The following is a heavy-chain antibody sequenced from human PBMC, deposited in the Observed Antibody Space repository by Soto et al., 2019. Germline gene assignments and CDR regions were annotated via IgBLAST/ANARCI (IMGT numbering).Heavy chain of an antibody. V-gene: IGHV4-39*01. CDR2: IYYSGST. D-gene: IGHD6-19*01. J-gene: IGHJ3*02. CDR1: GGSISSSSYY. CDR3: ARLEGGIAVGDAFDI. Sequence: SETLSLTCTVSGGSISSSSYYWGWIRQPPGKGLEWIGIIYYSGSTYYNPSLKSRFTLSVDTFKNHFSLKLSSVTAADTVVYYCARLEGGIAVGDAFDIWGQGTMVTVSS.